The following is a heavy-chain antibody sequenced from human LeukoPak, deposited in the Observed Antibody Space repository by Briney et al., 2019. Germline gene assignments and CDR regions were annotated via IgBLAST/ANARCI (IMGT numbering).Heavy chain of an antibody. CDR2: INWNGGST. Sequence: PGGSLRLSCAASGFTFDDYGMSWVRQAPGKGLEWVSGINWNGGSTGYADSVKGRFTISRDNAKNSLYLQMNRLRAEDTALYYCARGSDFWSGYPYYFDYWGQGTLVTVSS. V-gene: IGHV3-20*04. CDR3: ARGSDFWSGYPYYFDY. J-gene: IGHJ4*02. D-gene: IGHD3-3*01. CDR1: GFTFDDYG.